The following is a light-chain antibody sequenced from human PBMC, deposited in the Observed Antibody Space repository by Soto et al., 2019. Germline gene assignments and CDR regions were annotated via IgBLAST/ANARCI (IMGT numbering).Light chain of an antibody. CDR2: EAD. CDR3: SSYAGDSALI. Sequence: QSALTQPASVSGSPGQSISISCTGSRSVVGSYNFVSWYQLFPGKAPKLIIYEADKRPSGVSSRFSGSKSGFTASLTISGLQAEDEADYFLSSYAGDSALIFGGGTKLTVL. V-gene: IGLV2-23*01. J-gene: IGLJ2*01. CDR1: RSVVGSYNF.